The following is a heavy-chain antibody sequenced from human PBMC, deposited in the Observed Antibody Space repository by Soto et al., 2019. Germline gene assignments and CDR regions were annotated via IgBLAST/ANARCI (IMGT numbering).Heavy chain of an antibody. J-gene: IGHJ6*02. Sequence: SETLSLTCAVYGGSFNDYYWSWIRQPPGKGPEWIEEINHSGRTNYNPSLKSRVTISVDMSKNQFSLKLNSMTAAEKAVYYCARGRKQLVLAYYDYYGMDVWGQGPTVNVSS. CDR1: GGSFNDYY. D-gene: IGHD6-13*01. CDR3: ARGRKQLVLAYYDYYGMDV. CDR2: INHSGRT. V-gene: IGHV4-34*01.